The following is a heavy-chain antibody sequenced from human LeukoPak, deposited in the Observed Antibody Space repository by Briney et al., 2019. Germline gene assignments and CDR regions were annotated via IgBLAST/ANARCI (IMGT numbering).Heavy chain of an antibody. CDR2: IYYSGST. J-gene: IGHJ4*02. Sequence: SETLSLTCTVSGGSISSYYWSWIRQPPGKGLEWIGYIYYSGSTNYNPSLKSRVTISVDMSKNQFSLKLSSVTAADTAVYYCARESRDFWSQGLDYWGQGTLVTVSS. V-gene: IGHV4-59*01. CDR3: ARESRDFWSQGLDY. D-gene: IGHD3-3*01. CDR1: GGSISSYY.